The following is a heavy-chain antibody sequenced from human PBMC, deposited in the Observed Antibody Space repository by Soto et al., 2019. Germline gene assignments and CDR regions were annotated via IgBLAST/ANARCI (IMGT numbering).Heavy chain of an antibody. Sequence: QVQLVQSGAEVKKPGSSVKVSCKTSGVSFNNNGIGWVRQAPGHGLEWMGGVSPPFRTSNHVRKFQGRISITADASTGTVNMELSSLTSEDTAQYYCARVLYYGSGSYSPYGMDVWGQGTTVTVSS. CDR1: GVSFNNNG. D-gene: IGHD3-10*01. CDR2: VSPPFRTS. V-gene: IGHV1-69*01. J-gene: IGHJ6*02. CDR3: ARVLYYGSGSYSPYGMDV.